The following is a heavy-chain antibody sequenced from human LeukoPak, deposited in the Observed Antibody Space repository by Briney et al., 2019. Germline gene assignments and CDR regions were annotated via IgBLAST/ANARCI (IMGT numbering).Heavy chain of an antibody. CDR2: IKQDGSEK. CDR1: GFTFSNNW. J-gene: IGHJ4*02. V-gene: IGHV3-7*01. CDR3: ARGLWFGGD. D-gene: IGHD3-10*01. Sequence: GGSLRLSCAASGFTFSNNWMSWVRQAPGKGLEWVANIKQDGSEKDYVDSVKGRFTISRDNAKDSLYLQMNSLRADDTAVYYCARGLWFGGDWSQGTLITVSS.